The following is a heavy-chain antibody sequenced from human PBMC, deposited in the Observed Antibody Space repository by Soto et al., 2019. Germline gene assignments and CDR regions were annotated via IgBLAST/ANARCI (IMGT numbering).Heavy chain of an antibody. CDR2: ISVSGANT. CDR1: GFTFNNYA. D-gene: IGHD3-9*01. Sequence: DVQLLDSGGGLVQPGGSLRLSCAASGFTFNNYAMSWVRQAPGKGLEWVSTISVSGANTYYAVSVKGRFTISRDDSKNTLYLQMNSLGAEDTAVYYCAKDLGLGVIAGYPHDCWGQGTLVTVSS. V-gene: IGHV3-23*01. CDR3: AKDLGLGVIAGYPHDC. J-gene: IGHJ4*02.